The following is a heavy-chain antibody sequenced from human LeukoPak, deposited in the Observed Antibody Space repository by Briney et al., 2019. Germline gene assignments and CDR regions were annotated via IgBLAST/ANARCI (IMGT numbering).Heavy chain of an antibody. CDR3: ARGVDYYGV. Sequence: SETLSLTCTVSGGSINSRTYYWGWIRQPPGQGLEWIGSIYYSGGTNYNPSLKSRVTISVDTSKKHFSLKLSSVTAADTAVYYCARGVDYYGVWGPGTLVTVSS. J-gene: IGHJ4*02. CDR2: IYYSGGT. CDR1: GGSINSRTYY. D-gene: IGHD3-10*01. V-gene: IGHV4-39*02.